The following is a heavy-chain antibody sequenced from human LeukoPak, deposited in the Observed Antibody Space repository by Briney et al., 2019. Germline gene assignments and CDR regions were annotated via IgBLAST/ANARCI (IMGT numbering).Heavy chain of an antibody. D-gene: IGHD6-13*01. V-gene: IGHV3-7*01. CDR2: IKQDGSEK. CDR3: ARGTDSSSWYQYYYYYYMDV. CDR1: GFTFSSYW. J-gene: IGHJ6*03. Sequence: GGSLRLSCAASGFTFSSYWMSWVRQAPGKGLEWVANIKQDGSEKYYVDSVKGRFTISRDNAKNSLYLQMSSLRAEDTAVYYCARGTDSSSWYQYYYYYYMDVWGKGTTVTVSS.